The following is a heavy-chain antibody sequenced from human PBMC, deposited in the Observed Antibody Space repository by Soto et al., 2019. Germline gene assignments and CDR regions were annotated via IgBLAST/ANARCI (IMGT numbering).Heavy chain of an antibody. D-gene: IGHD4-17*01. V-gene: IGHV4-4*02. CDR2: IYHSGST. Sequence: SETLSLTCAVSGGSISSSNWWSWVRQPPGKGLEWIGEIYHSGSTNYNPSLKSRVTISVDKSKNQFSLKLSSVTAADTAVYYCATTTVTLYYFDYWGQGTLVTVSS. J-gene: IGHJ4*02. CDR3: ATTTVTLYYFDY. CDR1: GGSISSSNW.